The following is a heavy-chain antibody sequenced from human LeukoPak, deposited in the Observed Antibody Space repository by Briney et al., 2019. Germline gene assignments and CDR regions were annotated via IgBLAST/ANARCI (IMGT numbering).Heavy chain of an antibody. Sequence: SVKVSCKASGGTFGSYTISWVRQAPGQGLEWMGRIIPILGIANYAQKFQGRVTITADKSTSTAYMELSSLRSEDTAVYYCAREDYYGSGFDPWGQGTLVTVSS. V-gene: IGHV1-69*04. J-gene: IGHJ5*02. CDR2: IIPILGIA. CDR1: GGTFGSYT. D-gene: IGHD3-10*01. CDR3: AREDYYGSGFDP.